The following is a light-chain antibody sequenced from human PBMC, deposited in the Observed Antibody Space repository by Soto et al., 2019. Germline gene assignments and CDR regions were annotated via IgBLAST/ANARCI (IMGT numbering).Light chain of an antibody. V-gene: IGKV3-15*01. Sequence: EIVMTQSPATLSVSPGERATLFCRASQSVRSNFLAWYQQKPGQAPSLLIYGASIRATGIPARFSGSGSGTEFTLTINSLQSEDFEVYYCQQHSAWPLTFGGGNKVEIK. CDR3: QQHSAWPLT. CDR2: GAS. CDR1: QSVRSN. J-gene: IGKJ4*01.